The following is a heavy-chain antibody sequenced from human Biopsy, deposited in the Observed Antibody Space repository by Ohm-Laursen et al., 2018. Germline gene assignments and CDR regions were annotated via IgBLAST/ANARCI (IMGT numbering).Heavy chain of an antibody. J-gene: IGHJ4*02. CDR1: ADSFAGYD. V-gene: IGHV1-2*02. CDR2: IYPNNGAT. Sequence: ASVKASCHAPADSFAGYDIHWVRQAPGQGLGWMGSIYPNNGATKNAQKFQGRVSMTRDTSVSTAYLELSSLRSDDTAIYYCARDLLEWSLPSWGQGTLVTVSS. D-gene: IGHD3-3*01. CDR3: ARDLLEWSLPS.